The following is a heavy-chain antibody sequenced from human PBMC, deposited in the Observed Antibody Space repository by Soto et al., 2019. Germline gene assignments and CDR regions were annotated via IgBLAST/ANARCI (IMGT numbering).Heavy chain of an antibody. CDR3: AILEYYYDSSSGHYFDY. CDR1: GGTFSSYA. J-gene: IGHJ4*02. V-gene: IGHV1-69*12. CDR2: IIPIFGTA. D-gene: IGHD3-22*01. Sequence: QVQLVQSGAEVKKPGSSVKVSCKASGGTFSSYAISWVRQAPGHGLEWMGGIIPIFGTANYAQKFQGRVTITADESTSTAYMELSSLRSEDTAVYYSAILEYYYDSSSGHYFDYWGQGTLVTVSS.